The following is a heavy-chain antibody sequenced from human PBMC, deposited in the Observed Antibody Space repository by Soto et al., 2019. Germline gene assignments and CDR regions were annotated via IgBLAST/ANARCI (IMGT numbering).Heavy chain of an antibody. CDR1: GGSISNYY. CDR3: ARQSTAWPNFDS. V-gene: IGHV4-59*01. J-gene: IGHJ4*02. D-gene: IGHD2-21*02. Sequence: QVQLQESGPGLVKPSETLSLTCTVSGGSISNYYWSWNRQPPGKGLEWIGYIYYSGNTNYNPSLKSRVTISVDTSKKQFSLKVSAVTAADTAVYYCARQSTAWPNFDSWGQGTLVTVSS. CDR2: IYYSGNT.